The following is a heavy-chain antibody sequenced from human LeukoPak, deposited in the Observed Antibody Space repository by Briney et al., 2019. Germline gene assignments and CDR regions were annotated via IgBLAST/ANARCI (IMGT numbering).Heavy chain of an antibody. Sequence: GGSLRLSCAASGFTVSSSYINWVRQAPGKGLEMVSGIYGDDDKTVYGDAVKGRFTISRDNSKNTLFLQMNSLRADDTAVYYCAKTQGYYDAWGQGALVTVSS. CDR2: IYGDDDKT. CDR1: GFTVSSSY. V-gene: IGHV3-23*01. CDR3: AKTQGYYDA. J-gene: IGHJ5*02. D-gene: IGHD2-15*01.